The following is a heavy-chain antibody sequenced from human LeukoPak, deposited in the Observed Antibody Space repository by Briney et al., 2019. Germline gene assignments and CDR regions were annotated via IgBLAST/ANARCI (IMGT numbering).Heavy chain of an antibody. D-gene: IGHD6-13*01. CDR3: ARDIAAAGEAFFDY. CDR1: GYTFTCDY. Sequence: ASVKVSCKASGYTFTCDYMHWVRQAPGQGLEWMGIINPSGGSASYAQKFQGRVTMTRDTSTSTVYMELSSLRSEDTAVYYCARDIAAAGEAFFDYWGQGTLVTISS. V-gene: IGHV1-46*01. J-gene: IGHJ4*02. CDR2: INPSGGSA.